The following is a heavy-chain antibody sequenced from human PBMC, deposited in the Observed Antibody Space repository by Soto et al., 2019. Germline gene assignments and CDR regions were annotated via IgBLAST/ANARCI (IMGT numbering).Heavy chain of an antibody. Sequence: ASVKVSCKASGYSFATSGISWVQQAPGQGLEWMGWISAYNGNTNYEQKLQDRVTMTTDTSTSTAYLELRSLRSDDTAVYYCARAGHYYDSSGYATWGQGTLVTVSS. J-gene: IGHJ5*02. V-gene: IGHV1-18*01. CDR2: ISAYNGNT. CDR1: GYSFATSG. CDR3: ARAGHYYDSSGYAT. D-gene: IGHD3-22*01.